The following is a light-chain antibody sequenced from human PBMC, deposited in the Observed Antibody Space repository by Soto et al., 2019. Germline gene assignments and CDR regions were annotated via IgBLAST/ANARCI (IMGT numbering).Light chain of an antibody. Sequence: MTHTPSTPSASXGXXXXXXXXASQTISSWLAWYQQKPGKAPKLLIYKASTLKSGVPSRFSGSGSGTDFTLTISRLEPEDLAVYYCQQYDNSVWTFGQGTKVDIK. CDR1: QTISSW. CDR3: QQYDNSVWT. V-gene: IGKV1-5*03. J-gene: IGKJ1*01. CDR2: KAS.